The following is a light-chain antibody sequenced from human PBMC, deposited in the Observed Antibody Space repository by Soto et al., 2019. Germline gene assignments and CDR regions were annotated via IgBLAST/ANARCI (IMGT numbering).Light chain of an antibody. Sequence: QSALTQPASVTGSPGQSITISCTGTSSDVGGYNHVSWYQQYPGTVPKFIIYDNNKRPSGIPDRFSGSKSGTSATLGITGLQTGDEADYYCGTWDSSLSAFVFGTGTQLTVL. V-gene: IGLV1-51*01. CDR2: DNN. CDR3: GTWDSSLSAFV. CDR1: SSDVGGYNH. J-gene: IGLJ7*01.